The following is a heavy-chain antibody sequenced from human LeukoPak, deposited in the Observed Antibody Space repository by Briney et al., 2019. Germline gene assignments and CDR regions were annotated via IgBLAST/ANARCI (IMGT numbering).Heavy chain of an antibody. CDR1: GYSISSGYY. J-gene: IGHJ4*02. CDR3: ARAGYYGSGIFDY. Sequence: SETLSLTCAVSGYSISSGYYWGWIRQPPGKGLEWIGSIYHSGSTYYNPSLKSRVTISVDTSKNQFSLKLSSVTAADTAVYYCARAGYYGSGIFDYWGQGTLVTVSS. D-gene: IGHD3-10*01. V-gene: IGHV4-38-2*01. CDR2: IYHSGST.